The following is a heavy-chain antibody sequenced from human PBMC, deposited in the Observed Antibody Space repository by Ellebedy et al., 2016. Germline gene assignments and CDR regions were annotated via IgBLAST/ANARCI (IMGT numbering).Heavy chain of an antibody. CDR2: ISPTSGSTI. J-gene: IGHJ3*01. Sequence: GGSLRLXXAASGFSLGTYSMNWVRQAPGKGLEWVSYISPTSGSTIYYADSVKGRFTISRDNAKNSVYLQMNSLRDEDTAVYYCTRGGLDNSFDVWGQGTMVTVSS. V-gene: IGHV3-48*02. CDR3: TRGGLDNSFDV. CDR1: GFSLGTYS. D-gene: IGHD3-16*01.